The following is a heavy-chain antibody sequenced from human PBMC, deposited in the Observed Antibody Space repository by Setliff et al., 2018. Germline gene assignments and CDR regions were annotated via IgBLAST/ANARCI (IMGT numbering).Heavy chain of an antibody. V-gene: IGHV4-38-2*02. CDR1: GYSISSGYY. Sequence: SETLSLTCTVSGYSISSGYYWGWIRQPPGKGLEWIGSIYHSGSTYYNPSLKSRVTISVDTSKNQFSLKLRSVTAADTAVYFCARRPLYNTIDDWGQGTLVTVSS. CDR2: IYHSGST. D-gene: IGHD3-16*01. CDR3: ARRPLYNTIDD. J-gene: IGHJ4*02.